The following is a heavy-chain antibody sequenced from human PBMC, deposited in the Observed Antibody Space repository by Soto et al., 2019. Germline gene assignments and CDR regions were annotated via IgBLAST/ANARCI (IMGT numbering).Heavy chain of an antibody. CDR1: GGTLSDHG. CDR2: TIPVFNTA. J-gene: IGHJ3*02. Sequence: QVQLEQSGAEVKKPGSSVKVSCKASGGTLSDHGVAWLRQAPGQGLEWMGGTIPVFNTAKYAQKFQGRVTVTAEKFTNMAYMELSSLRSEDTAFYFFARGVYGSGNYYTGPSAFDIWGQGTMVIVSS. CDR3: ARGVYGSGNYYTGPSAFDI. V-gene: IGHV1-69*06. D-gene: IGHD3-10*01.